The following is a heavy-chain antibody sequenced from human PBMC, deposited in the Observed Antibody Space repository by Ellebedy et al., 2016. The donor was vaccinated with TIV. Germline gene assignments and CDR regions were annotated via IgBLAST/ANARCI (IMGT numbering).Heavy chain of an antibody. CDR3: AKCAHSYGNDAFDV. V-gene: IGHV3-30*18. Sequence: GGSLRLXCAASGSTFGSYGMHWVRQAPGKGLEWVAVISYDGSNKYYADSVKGRFTISRDNSKNTLYLQMNGLTVEDTATYYCAKCAHSYGNDAFDVWGQGTMVTVSS. D-gene: IGHD5-18*01. J-gene: IGHJ3*01. CDR2: ISYDGSNK. CDR1: GSTFGSYG.